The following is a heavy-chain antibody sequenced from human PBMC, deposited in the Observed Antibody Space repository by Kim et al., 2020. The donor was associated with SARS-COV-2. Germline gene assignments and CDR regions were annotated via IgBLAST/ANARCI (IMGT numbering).Heavy chain of an antibody. D-gene: IGHD2-15*01. V-gene: IGHV3-74*01. CDR3: ARAPSGTSDI. CDR2: IKTDGSWT. Sequence: GGSLRLSCAASGFTFSSYWMYWVRLVPGKGLVSVAIIKTDGSWTGYADSVKGRFTISRDNAKNMLYLQMNSLRAEDTAVYYCARAPSGTSDIWGHGTSVT. CDR1: GFTFSSYW. J-gene: IGHJ3*02.